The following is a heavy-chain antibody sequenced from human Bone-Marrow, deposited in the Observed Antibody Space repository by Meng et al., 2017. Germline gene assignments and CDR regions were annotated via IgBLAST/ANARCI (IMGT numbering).Heavy chain of an antibody. CDR3: VKCSSGWYWGHFDN. Sequence: GESLKISCAASGFTFSSYSMNWVRQAPGKGLEWVSSISSSSSYIYYADSVKGRFTISRDNAKNSLYLQMNSLRAEDRAVYYCVKCSSGWYWGHFDNWGQGRLVTVSS. CDR2: ISSSSSYI. J-gene: IGHJ4*02. D-gene: IGHD6-19*01. CDR1: GFTFSSYS. V-gene: IGHV3-21*04.